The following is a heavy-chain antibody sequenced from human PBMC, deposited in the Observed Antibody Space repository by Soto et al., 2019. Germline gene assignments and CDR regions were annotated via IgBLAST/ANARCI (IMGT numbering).Heavy chain of an antibody. CDR1: GGSISSGGYS. D-gene: IGHD5-12*01. Sequence: QLQLQESGSGLVKPSQTLSLTCAVSGGSISSGGYSWSWIRQPPGKGLEWIGYIYHSGSTYYNPSLQSRFTITVDRAKNQFSLKLSSVTAADTAVYYCAAGGGLPRYYWGQGTLVTVSS. J-gene: IGHJ4*02. CDR3: AAGGGLPRYY. CDR2: IYHSGST. V-gene: IGHV4-30-2*01.